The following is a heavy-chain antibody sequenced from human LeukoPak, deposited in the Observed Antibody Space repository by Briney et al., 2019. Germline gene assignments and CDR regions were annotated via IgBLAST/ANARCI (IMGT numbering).Heavy chain of an antibody. D-gene: IGHD1-26*01. J-gene: IGHJ4*02. CDR1: GFTFRSYA. CDR3: AKGLYSGSYDGFDS. CDR2: ISGSGGST. Sequence: GGSLRLSCAASGFTFRSYAMSWVRQAQGKGLEWVSVISGSGGSTYYADSVKGRFTISRDNSKNTLYLQMNCLRAEDTAVYYCAKGLYSGSYDGFDSWGQGALVTVSS. V-gene: IGHV3-23*01.